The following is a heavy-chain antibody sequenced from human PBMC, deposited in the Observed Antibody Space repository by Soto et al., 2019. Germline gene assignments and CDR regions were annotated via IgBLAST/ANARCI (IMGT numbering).Heavy chain of an antibody. J-gene: IGHJ6*02. CDR1: GYSFTSYW. D-gene: IGHD6-13*01. V-gene: IGHV5-51*01. CDR2: IYPGDSDT. Sequence: GESLKISCKGSGYSFTSYWIGWVLQIPGKGLEWMGIIYPGDSDTRYSPSFQGQVTISADKSISTAYLQWSSLKASDTTMYYCARTAAAGKYSSGVDGWGQGTKVTVSS. CDR3: ARTAAAGKYSSGVDG.